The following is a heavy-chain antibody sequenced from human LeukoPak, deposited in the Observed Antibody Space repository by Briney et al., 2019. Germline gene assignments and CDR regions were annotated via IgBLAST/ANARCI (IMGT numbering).Heavy chain of an antibody. CDR2: ISTRGST. V-gene: IGHV4-61*10. CDR1: GDSVSYGDYY. Sequence: SETLSLTCTVSGDSVSYGDYYWSWIRQPAGKGLEWIGRISTRGSTNYNPSLRSRVTISLDTSKNQFSLKLSSVTAAGTAVYYCARKRGYSYGTAFDYRGQGTLVTVSS. J-gene: IGHJ4*02. D-gene: IGHD5-18*01. CDR3: ARKRGYSYGTAFDY.